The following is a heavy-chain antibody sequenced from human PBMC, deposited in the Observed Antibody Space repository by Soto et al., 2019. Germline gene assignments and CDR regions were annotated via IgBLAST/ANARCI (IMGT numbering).Heavy chain of an antibody. J-gene: IGHJ4*02. CDR1: GGSFSDYY. CDR3: ASSLWFGSSKPRLAV. V-gene: IGHV4-34*01. D-gene: IGHD3-10*01. Sequence: LSLTCAVYGGSFSDYYWSWIRQPPGKGLEWIGEINHSGSTNYNPSLKSRVTISVDTSKNQFSLKLSSVTAADTAVYYCASSLWFGSSKPRLAVWGQGTLVTVSS. CDR2: INHSGST.